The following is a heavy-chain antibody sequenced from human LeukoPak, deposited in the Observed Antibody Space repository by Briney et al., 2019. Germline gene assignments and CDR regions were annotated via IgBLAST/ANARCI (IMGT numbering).Heavy chain of an antibody. J-gene: IGHJ4*02. CDR3: AREGSQGSGSYFGY. D-gene: IGHD3-10*01. Sequence: PGGSLRLSCAASGFTLSSYSMNWVRQAPGKGLEWVSVIYRDGSTYNADSVKGRFTISRDNSKNTLYLQMNSLRAEDTAVYYCAREGSQGSGSYFGYWGQGTLVTVSS. CDR1: GFTLSSYS. CDR2: IYRDGST. V-gene: IGHV3-66*01.